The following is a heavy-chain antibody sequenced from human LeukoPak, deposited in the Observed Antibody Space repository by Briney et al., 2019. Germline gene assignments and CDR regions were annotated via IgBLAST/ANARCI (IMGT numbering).Heavy chain of an antibody. V-gene: IGHV3-30*02. CDR1: GFTFSSYG. D-gene: IGHD3-10*01. CDR2: IRYDGSNK. J-gene: IGHJ4*02. Sequence: PGGSLRLSCAASGFTFSSYGMHWVRQAPGKGLEWVAFIRYDGSNKYYADSVKGRFTISRDNSKNTLYLQMNSLRAEDTAVYYCVKGDYYASGSYQETFDYWGQGALVTVSS. CDR3: VKGDYYASGSYQETFDY.